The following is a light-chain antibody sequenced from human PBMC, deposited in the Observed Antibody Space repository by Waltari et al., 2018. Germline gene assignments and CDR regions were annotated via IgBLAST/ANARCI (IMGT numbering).Light chain of an antibody. CDR2: AAS. Sequence: AIRMTQSPSSLSASTGDRVTITCRAGQGVSSYLAWYQQKPGKAPNLLIYAASTLQSGVPSRFSGSGSGTDFSLIISCLQSEDFATYYCQQYYSYPWTFGQGTKVEIK. CDR1: QGVSSY. CDR3: QQYYSYPWT. V-gene: IGKV1-8*01. J-gene: IGKJ1*01.